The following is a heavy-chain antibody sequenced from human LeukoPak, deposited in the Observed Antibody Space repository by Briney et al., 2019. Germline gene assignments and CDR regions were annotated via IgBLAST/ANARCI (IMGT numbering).Heavy chain of an antibody. CDR3: ASGMGYFDY. Sequence: PGGSLRLSCAASGFTFSGSGMHWVRQAPGKGLEWVAVIWYDGSTKYYADSVKGRFTISRDNSKNMLYLQMNSLRAEDTAVYYCASGMGYFDYWGQGTLVTVSS. CDR2: IWYDGSTK. CDR1: GFTFSGSG. V-gene: IGHV3-33*01. D-gene: IGHD1-26*01. J-gene: IGHJ4*02.